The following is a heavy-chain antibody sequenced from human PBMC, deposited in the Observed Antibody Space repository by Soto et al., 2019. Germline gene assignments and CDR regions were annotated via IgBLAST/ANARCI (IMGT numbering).Heavy chain of an antibody. Sequence: PSETLSLTCTVSSGSISSYYWSWIRQPPGKGLEWIGYIHYTGNTNSNPSLKGRVTLSIDPSWNQFSLKLRSVTAADTAVYYCEAGDYMTRFPYREIKWFEPWGQGTLVTSPQ. D-gene: IGHD5-12*01. CDR2: IHYTGNT. CDR1: SGSISSYY. J-gene: IGHJ5*02. CDR3: EAGDYMTRFPYREIKWFEP. V-gene: IGHV4-59*01.